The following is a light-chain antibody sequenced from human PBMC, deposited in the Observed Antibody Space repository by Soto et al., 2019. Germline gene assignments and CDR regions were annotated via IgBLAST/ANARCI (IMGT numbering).Light chain of an antibody. CDR2: KAS. Sequence: DIQMTQSPSTLSASVGDRGTITCRASQSISMWLAWYQQKPGKAPNLLIYKASSLESGVPSRFSGSGSETEFTLTISSLQPDDFTTYYCQQYNSYPLTFGGGTKVEIK. CDR1: QSISMW. V-gene: IGKV1-5*03. J-gene: IGKJ4*01. CDR3: QQYNSYPLT.